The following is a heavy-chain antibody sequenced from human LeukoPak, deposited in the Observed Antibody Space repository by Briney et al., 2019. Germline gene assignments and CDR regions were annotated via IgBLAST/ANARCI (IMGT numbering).Heavy chain of an antibody. D-gene: IGHD2-8*01. CDR3: TRPNEGNWFDP. J-gene: IGHJ5*02. CDR2: LYSGGNT. V-gene: IGHV3-53*01. CDR1: GFTLSNNY. Sequence: GGSLRLSCAASGFTLSNNYMGWVRQAPGKGLEWVSTLYSGGNTYYADSVKGRFTISRDNSKNTAYLQMNSLKTEDTALYYCTRPNEGNWFDPWGQGTLVTVSS.